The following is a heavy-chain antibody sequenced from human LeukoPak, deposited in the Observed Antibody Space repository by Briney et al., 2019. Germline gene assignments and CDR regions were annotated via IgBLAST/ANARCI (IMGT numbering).Heavy chain of an antibody. CDR3: ARDPPLPPLTVSYYFDY. CDR1: GFTFSSYA. J-gene: IGHJ4*02. V-gene: IGHV3-30-3*01. CDR2: ISYDGSNK. Sequence: GGSLRLSCAASGFTFSSYAMHWVRQAPGKGLEWVAVISYDGSNKYYADSVKGRFTISRDNSKNTLYLQMNSLRAEDTAVYYCARDPPLPPLTVSYYFDYWGQGTLVTVSS. D-gene: IGHD4-17*01.